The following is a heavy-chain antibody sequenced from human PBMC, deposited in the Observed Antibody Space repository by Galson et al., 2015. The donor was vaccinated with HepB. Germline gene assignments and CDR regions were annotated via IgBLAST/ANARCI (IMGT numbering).Heavy chain of an antibody. CDR3: ARDDIVLMVYAIPSPPYYYYGMDV. Sequence: SVKVSCKASGGTFSSYAISWVRQAPGQGLEWMGGIIPIFGTANYAQKFQGRVTITADESTSTAYMELSSLRSEDTAVYYCARDDIVLMVYAIPSPPYYYYGMDVWGQGTTVTVSS. J-gene: IGHJ6*02. CDR2: IIPIFGTA. CDR1: GGTFSSYA. V-gene: IGHV1-69*13. D-gene: IGHD2-8*01.